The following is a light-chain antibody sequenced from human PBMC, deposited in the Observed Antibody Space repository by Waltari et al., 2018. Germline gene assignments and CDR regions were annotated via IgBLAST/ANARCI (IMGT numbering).Light chain of an antibody. V-gene: IGLV4-69*01. Sequence: QLVVTQSPSASAPLGASVKLTCTLRSGHSSNGIAWLQQRPEKGPRYLMKVNSDGSHSKGDEIPDRFSGSSSGAERYLTISILQSDDEADYYCETGGHGTWVFGGGTKLTVL. CDR1: SGHSSNG. CDR3: ETGGHGTWV. J-gene: IGLJ3*02. CDR2: VNSDGSH.